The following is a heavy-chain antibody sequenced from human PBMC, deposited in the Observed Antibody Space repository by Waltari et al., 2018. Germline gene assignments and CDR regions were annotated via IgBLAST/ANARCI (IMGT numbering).Heavy chain of an antibody. CDR1: GGTFSSYA. CDR2: IIPILGIA. Sequence: QVQLVQSGAEVKKPGSSVQVSCKASGGTFSSYAISWVRQAPGQGLEWMGGIIPILGIANYAQKFQGRVTITADKSTSTAYMELSSLRSEDTAVYYCARAQEITIFGVVKHPYGMDVWGQGTTVTVSS. J-gene: IGHJ6*02. D-gene: IGHD3-3*01. CDR3: ARAQEITIFGVVKHPYGMDV. V-gene: IGHV1-69*10.